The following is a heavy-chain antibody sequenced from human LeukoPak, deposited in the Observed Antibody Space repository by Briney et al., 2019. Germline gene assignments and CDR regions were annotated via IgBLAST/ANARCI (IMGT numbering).Heavy chain of an antibody. CDR3: ARGGYINSFAY. D-gene: IGHD6-6*01. CDR2: INPSGGST. CDR1: GYTFSNYY. Sequence: ASVTVSFTASGYTFSNYYIYWVRQAPGQGLEWMGIINPSGGSTSYAQKFQGRVSMTRDTSTSTVYMELSSLRSEDSAVYYCARGGYINSFAYWGQGTLVTVSS. J-gene: IGHJ4*02. V-gene: IGHV1-46*01.